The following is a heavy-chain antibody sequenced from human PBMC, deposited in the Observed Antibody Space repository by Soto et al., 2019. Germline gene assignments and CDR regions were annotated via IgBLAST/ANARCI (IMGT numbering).Heavy chain of an antibody. CDR1: GFTFISHT. Sequence: EVQLVESGGGLVKPGGSLRLSCAVSGFTFISHTLNWVRQAPGKGLEWVSSISGSGSPYYADSVKGRFTISRENAQNSVYLQMSSLRAEDTGVYYCSREVQPVFRREYDYWGQGTLVTVSS. V-gene: IGHV3-21*04. CDR2: ISGSGSP. CDR3: SREVQPVFRREYDY. J-gene: IGHJ4*02.